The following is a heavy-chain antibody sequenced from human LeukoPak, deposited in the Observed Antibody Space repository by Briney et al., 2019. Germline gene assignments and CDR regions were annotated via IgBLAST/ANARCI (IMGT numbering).Heavy chain of an antibody. CDR2: ISGSGGST. J-gene: IGHJ4*02. CDR1: GFTFSSYA. V-gene: IGHV3-23*01. Sequence: GGSLRLSCAASGFTFSSYAMSWVRQAPGKGLEWVSAISGSGGSTYYADSVKGRFTISRDNSKNTLYLQMNSLRAEDTAVYYCAQIMVRGGGYFDYWGQGTLVTVSS. D-gene: IGHD3-10*01. CDR3: AQIMVRGGGYFDY.